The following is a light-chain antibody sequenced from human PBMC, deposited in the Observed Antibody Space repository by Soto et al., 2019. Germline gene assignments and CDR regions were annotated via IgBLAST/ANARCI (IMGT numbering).Light chain of an antibody. Sequence: QSALTQPASVSGAPGQSVTISCTGTSSDIGDYKYVSWYQKHPGRAPKALIYEVSNRPSNVSLRFSGSKSGTTAFLTISGLQADDKADYYCSSFINRSTIVFGSGTKVTVL. V-gene: IGLV2-14*01. CDR2: EVS. J-gene: IGLJ1*01. CDR3: SSFINRSTIV. CDR1: SSDIGDYKY.